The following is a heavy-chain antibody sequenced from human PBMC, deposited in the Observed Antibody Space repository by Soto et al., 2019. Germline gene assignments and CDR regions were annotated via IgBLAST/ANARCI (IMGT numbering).Heavy chain of an antibody. CDR2: IYHSGAT. J-gene: IGHJ4*02. V-gene: IGHV4-30-4*01. CDR1: GDSISSGAYY. Sequence: SETLSLTCTVSGDSISSGAYYLSWIRQPPGKGLEWIGYIYHSGATYYNPSPESRVTMSVDTSKNQFSLRLSSVTAADTAVYYCARDGGYATVDCWGQGTLVTVSS. CDR3: ARDGGYATVDC. D-gene: IGHD2-15*01.